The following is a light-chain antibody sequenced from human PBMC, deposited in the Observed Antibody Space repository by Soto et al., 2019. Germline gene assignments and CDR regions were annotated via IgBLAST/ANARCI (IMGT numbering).Light chain of an antibody. V-gene: IGKV3-15*01. CDR2: GAS. CDR3: QQYNSWPRT. J-gene: IGKJ1*01. Sequence: EIVMTQSPATLSVSPRERATLSCRASQSVYSNLAWYQQKPGQAPRLLIYGASSRASRIPVRFSGSGSGTEFTLTISSLQSEDFAVYYCQQYNSWPRTFGQGTKVEIK. CDR1: QSVYSN.